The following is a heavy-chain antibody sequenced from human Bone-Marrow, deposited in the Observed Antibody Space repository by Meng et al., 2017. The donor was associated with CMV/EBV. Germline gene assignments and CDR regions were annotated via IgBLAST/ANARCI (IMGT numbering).Heavy chain of an antibody. CDR3: GRGGYNWNYYFDY. CDR1: GGSISSYY. Sequence: SETLSLTCTVSGGSISSYYWSWIRQPPGNRLEWIGYVYYSGSTNYNPSLKSRVTISVDTSKNQFSLKLSSVTAADTAVYYWGRGGYNWNYYFDYWGQGTLVTVSS. CDR2: VYYSGST. V-gene: IGHV4-59*01. J-gene: IGHJ4*02. D-gene: IGHD1-7*01.